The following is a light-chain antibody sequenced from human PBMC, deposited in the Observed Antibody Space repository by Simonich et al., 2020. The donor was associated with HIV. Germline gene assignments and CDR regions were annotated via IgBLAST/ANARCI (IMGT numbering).Light chain of an antibody. Sequence: DIVMTKSPDSLAVSLGERATINCKSSQSVLSSSNNKNYLTWYQQKPGQPPKLLIYWAATRESGVPDRFSGSGSGTDFTLTISSLQAEDVAVYYCQQYYSTPRTFGQGTKVEIK. CDR3: QQYYSTPRT. CDR2: WAA. V-gene: IGKV4-1*01. CDR1: QSVLSSSNNKNY. J-gene: IGKJ1*01.